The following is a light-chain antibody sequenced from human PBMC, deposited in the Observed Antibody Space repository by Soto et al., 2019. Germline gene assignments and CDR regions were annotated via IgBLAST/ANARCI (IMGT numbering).Light chain of an antibody. J-gene: IGKJ2*01. V-gene: IGKV1-5*01. Sequence: DIQLTQSPSTLSLSVGERVTLSCRASESIRRCVAWYQQKPAKAPRLLIYDASALAPGIPARFSGSGSGTKFTLTITSLQAEDFATYYCQQYETFSDMFGPGTKVDIK. CDR1: ESIRRC. CDR2: DAS. CDR3: QQYETFSDM.